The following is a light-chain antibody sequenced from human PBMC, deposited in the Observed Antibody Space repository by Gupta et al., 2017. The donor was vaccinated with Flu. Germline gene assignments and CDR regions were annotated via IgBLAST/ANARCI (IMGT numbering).Light chain of an antibody. CDR3: QHDCRSLWT. CDR1: QSIDNSY. Sequence: ENVLTQSPGILSLSPGERATLSCRASQSIDNSYLAWYQQKPGQAPRFLMYGASTRAAGVPDRFSGSGSGTDFTLTISGLESEDFAIYYCQHDCRSLWTFGQGTKVELK. J-gene: IGKJ1*01. CDR2: GAS. V-gene: IGKV3-20*01.